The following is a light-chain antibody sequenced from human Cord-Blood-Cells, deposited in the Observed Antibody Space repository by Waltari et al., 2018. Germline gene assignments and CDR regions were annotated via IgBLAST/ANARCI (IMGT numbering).Light chain of an antibody. CDR1: SRDLRGSNF. J-gene: IGLJ3*02. CDR2: DVS. Sequence: QSALTHPASVSGPPGQSITLSCTGTSRDLRGSNFVSWYHQHPGKAPKLIIYDVSNRPSGVSNRFSGSKSGNTVSLTISGLQAEDESDYYCSSYTSSSTWVFGGGTKLTVL. CDR3: SSYTSSSTWV. V-gene: IGLV2-14*01.